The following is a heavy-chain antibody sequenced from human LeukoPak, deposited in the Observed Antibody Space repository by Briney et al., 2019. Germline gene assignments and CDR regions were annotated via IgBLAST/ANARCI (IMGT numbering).Heavy chain of an antibody. CDR2: ISSSSYI. V-gene: IGHV3-21*01. J-gene: IGHJ5*02. CDR1: GFTFSSYS. CDR3: ARGISYWFDP. Sequence: GGSLRLSCAASGFTFSSYSMNWVRQAPGKGLEWVSSISSSSYIYYADSAKGRFTISRDNAKNSLYLQMNSLRAEDTAVYYCARGISYWFDPWGQGTLVTVSS.